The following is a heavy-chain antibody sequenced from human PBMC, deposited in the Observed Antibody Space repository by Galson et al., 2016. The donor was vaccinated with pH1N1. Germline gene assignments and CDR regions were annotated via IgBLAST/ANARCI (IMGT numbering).Heavy chain of an antibody. V-gene: IGHV5-51*01. J-gene: IGHJ6*03. CDR3: ARHVALDPPVEYYYIDV. CDR2: IYLDDSDT. D-gene: IGHD1-1*01. Sequence: RGLEWMGSIYLDDSDTRYSPSFQGQVTISADKSIRTTYLQWSSLKASDTAIYYCARHVALDPPVEYYYIDVWGKGTTVIVSS.